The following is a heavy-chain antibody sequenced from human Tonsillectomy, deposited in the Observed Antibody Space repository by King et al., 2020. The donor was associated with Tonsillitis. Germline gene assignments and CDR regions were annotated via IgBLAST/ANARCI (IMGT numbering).Heavy chain of an antibody. CDR1: GGSISSGGYY. CDR2: IYYSGST. D-gene: IGHD4-23*01. J-gene: IGHJ4*02. Sequence: QLQESGPGLVKPSQTLSLTCTVSGGSISSGGYYWSWIRQHPGKGLAWIGYIYYSGSTYYNPSLKSRVTISVDTSKNQFSLKLSSVTAADTAVYYCAREGYGGNSFGYWGQGTLVTVSS. V-gene: IGHV4-31*03. CDR3: AREGYGGNSFGY.